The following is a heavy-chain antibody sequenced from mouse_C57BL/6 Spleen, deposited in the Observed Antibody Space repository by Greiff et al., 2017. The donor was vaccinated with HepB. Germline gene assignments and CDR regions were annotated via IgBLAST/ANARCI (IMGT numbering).Heavy chain of an antibody. Sequence: QVQLKQPGAELVKPGASVKLSCKASGYTFTSYWMQWVKQRPGQGLEWIGEIDPSDSYTNYNQKFKGKATLTVDTSSSTAYMQLSSLTSEDSAVYYCARPLDGYYEFFFAYWGQGTLVTVSA. V-gene: IGHV1-50*01. J-gene: IGHJ3*01. D-gene: IGHD2-3*01. CDR2: IDPSDSYT. CDR1: GYTFTSYW. CDR3: ARPLDGYYEFFFAY.